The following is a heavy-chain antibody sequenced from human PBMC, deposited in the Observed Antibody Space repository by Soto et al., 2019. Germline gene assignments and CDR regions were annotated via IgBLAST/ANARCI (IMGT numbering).Heavy chain of an antibody. CDR1: GFSLSTSGVG. D-gene: IGHD2-2*01. CDR3: VRRLYCTTTRCSNWFDP. J-gene: IGHJ5*02. CDR2: IYWNDDK. Sequence: SGPTLVNPTQTLTLTCTFSGFSLSTSGVGVGWIRQPPGKALEWLALIYWNDDKRYSPSLKSRLTITKDTSKNQVVLTMTNMDPVDTATYYCVRRLYCTTTRCSNWFDPWGQGTLVTVSS. V-gene: IGHV2-5*01.